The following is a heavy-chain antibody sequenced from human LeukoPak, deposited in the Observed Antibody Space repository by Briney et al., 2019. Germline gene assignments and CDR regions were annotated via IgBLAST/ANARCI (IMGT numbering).Heavy chain of an antibody. CDR1: GFTFGSYA. J-gene: IGHJ4*02. CDR2: ISGSGAGT. D-gene: IGHD4-17*01. V-gene: IGHV3-23*01. CDR3: ARGVGYADYPFDY. Sequence: PGGSLRLSCAASGFTFGSYAMNWVRQAPGKGLEWVSTISGSGAGTYYADSVKGRFTISRDNSKNTLYLQMNNLRAEDTAVYYCARGVGYADYPFDYWGQGTLVTVSA.